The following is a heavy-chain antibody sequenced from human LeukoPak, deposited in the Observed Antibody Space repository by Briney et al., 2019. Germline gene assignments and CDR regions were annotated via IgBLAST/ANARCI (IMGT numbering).Heavy chain of an antibody. CDR1: GFTFSSYA. D-gene: IGHD3-3*01. V-gene: IGHV3-23*01. J-gene: IGHJ4*02. CDR2: ISGGDGST. Sequence: PGGSLRLSCAASGFTFSSYAMSWVRQPPGKGLEWVSGISGGDGSTNYADSVKGRFTISRDNSKNTLYLQMNSLRAEDTAVYYCVKDRLYTIFGVVRNYFDYWGQGTLVTVSS. CDR3: VKDRLYTIFGVVRNYFDY.